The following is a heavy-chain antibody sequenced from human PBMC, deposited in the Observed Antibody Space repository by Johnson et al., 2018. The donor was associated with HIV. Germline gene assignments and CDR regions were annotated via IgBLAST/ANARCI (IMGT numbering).Heavy chain of an antibody. CDR2: IWYDGSNK. V-gene: IGHV3-33*03. D-gene: IGHD3-22*01. Sequence: VQLVESGGGVVRPGRSLRLSCAASGFTFSSYGMHWVRQAPGKGLEWVAVIWYDGSNKYYADSVKGRITISRDNSKNTLYLQMNSLRAEDTAVYYCAKGDYFDTRAAFDIWGQGTVVIVSS. J-gene: IGHJ3*02. CDR3: AKGDYFDTRAAFDI. CDR1: GFTFSSYG.